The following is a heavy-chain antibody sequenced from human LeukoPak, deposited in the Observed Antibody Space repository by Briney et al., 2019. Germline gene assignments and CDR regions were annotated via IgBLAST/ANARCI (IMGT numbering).Heavy chain of an antibody. J-gene: IGHJ5*02. CDR1: GGSISSYY. CDR3: ARLSIAAAGTGWFDP. CDR2: IYYSGST. V-gene: IGHV4-59*08. D-gene: IGHD6-13*01. Sequence: KPSETLPLTCTVSGGSISSYYWSWIRQPPGKGLEWIGYIYYSGSTNYNPSLKSRVTISVDTSKNQFSLKLSSVTAADTAVYYCARLSIAAAGTGWFDPWGQGTLVTVSS.